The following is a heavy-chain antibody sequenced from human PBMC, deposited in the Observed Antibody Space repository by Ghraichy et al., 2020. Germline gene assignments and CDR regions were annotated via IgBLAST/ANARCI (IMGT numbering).Heavy chain of an antibody. CDR3: ARVIFLSFES. V-gene: IGHV3-7*01. Sequence: GGSLRLSCAASGFTFGSFWVSWVRQAPGKGLEWVANIKQDGNEKNYVDSVKGRFTISRDNAKNSLDLQMNSLRAEETAVYYCARVIFLSFESWGQGTLVTV. J-gene: IGHJ4*02. D-gene: IGHD3-3*01. CDR2: IKQDGNEK. CDR1: GFTFGSFW.